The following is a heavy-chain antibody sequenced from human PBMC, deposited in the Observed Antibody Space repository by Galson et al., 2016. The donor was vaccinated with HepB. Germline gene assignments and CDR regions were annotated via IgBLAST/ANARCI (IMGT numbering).Heavy chain of an antibody. V-gene: IGHV1-69*05. CDR2: IIPILDTT. CDR1: GYTFSSYG. J-gene: IGHJ5*02. CDR3: ARGITVEPSANWFDP. D-gene: IGHD4-11*01. Sequence: SVKVSCKASGYTFSSYGISWVRQAPGQGLEWMGGIIPILDTTNYAQNFQGRVTITRDTSASTAYMELSSLRSEDSAVYYCARGITVEPSANWFDPWGQGSLVTVSS.